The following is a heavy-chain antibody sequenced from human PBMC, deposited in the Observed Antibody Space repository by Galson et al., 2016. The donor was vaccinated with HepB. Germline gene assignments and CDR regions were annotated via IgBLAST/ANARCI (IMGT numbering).Heavy chain of an antibody. CDR1: GFTLSSYSM. CDR2: IYHSGRT. CDR3: ARQQLSQGGYYYYGMDV. V-gene: IGHV4-4*02. J-gene: IGHJ6*02. Sequence: SLRLSCAASGFTLSSYSMNWARQPPGKGLEWIGEIYHSGRTNYNSSLKSRVTISVDKSKNQFSLKLSSLTAADTAVYYCARQQLSQGGYYYYGMDVWGQGTTVTVSS. D-gene: IGHD1-1*01.